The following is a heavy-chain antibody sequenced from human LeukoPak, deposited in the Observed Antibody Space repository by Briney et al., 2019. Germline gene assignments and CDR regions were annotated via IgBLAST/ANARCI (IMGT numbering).Heavy chain of an antibody. CDR3: VRDRFDY. V-gene: IGHV1-18*04. J-gene: IGHJ4*02. Sequence: ASVKVSCKASGYTFTNHAINWVRQAPGQGLEWMGWISGYNGNTNYAQKLQGRVTMTTDTSTSTGYMELRSLRSDDTAVYYCVRDRFDYWGQGTPVTVSS. CDR2: ISGYNGNT. CDR1: GYTFTNHA.